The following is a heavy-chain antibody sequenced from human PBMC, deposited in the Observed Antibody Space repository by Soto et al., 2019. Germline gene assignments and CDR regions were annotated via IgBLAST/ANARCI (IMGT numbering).Heavy chain of an antibody. CDR2: VNPNGGST. CDR3: ARGLPSGDY. CDR1: GYTFTSFY. J-gene: IGHJ4*02. V-gene: IGHV1-46*03. Sequence: QVQLVQSGAEVKEPGASVKISCKASGYTFTSFYIHWVRQAPGQGLEWMGIVNPNGGSTNYAQNFKGRITISRDTSTSTVYMDLSSLRSEDTAVYYCARGLPSGDYWGQGTLVTVSS.